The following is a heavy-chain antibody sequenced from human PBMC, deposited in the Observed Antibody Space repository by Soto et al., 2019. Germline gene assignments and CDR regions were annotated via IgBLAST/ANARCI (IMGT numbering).Heavy chain of an antibody. J-gene: IGHJ5*01. Sequence: GGSLRLSCAASGFTCSRYGMNWLRQAPGKGLEWVASISSTTSYVYYADSVKGRFSTSRDNAKNILYLEMYALRTEDTAVYYCARDPSEGRVGNWFESWGQGTLVTVSS. D-gene: IGHD2-2*01. CDR3: ARDPSEGRVGNWFES. V-gene: IGHV3-21*06. CDR1: GFTCSRYG. CDR2: ISSTTSYV.